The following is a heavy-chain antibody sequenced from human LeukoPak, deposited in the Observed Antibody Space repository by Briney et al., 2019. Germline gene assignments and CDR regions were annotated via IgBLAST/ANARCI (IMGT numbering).Heavy chain of an antibody. CDR3: GRLIDRWYVDS. Sequence: SETLSLTCTVSGGSISNYYWTWIQQPPGKGLEWIGYIYYRGTTNYNPSLNSRVTISLDTSKNQFSLKLSSMTAADTAVYYCGRLIDRWYVDSWGQGTLVTGSS. CDR2: IYYRGTT. J-gene: IGHJ4*02. D-gene: IGHD6-13*01. CDR1: GGSISNYY. V-gene: IGHV4-59*08.